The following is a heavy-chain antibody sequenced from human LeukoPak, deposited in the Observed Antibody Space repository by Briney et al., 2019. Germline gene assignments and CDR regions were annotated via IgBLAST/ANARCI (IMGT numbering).Heavy chain of an antibody. CDR1: SGSFKSRNYF. J-gene: IGHJ4*02. Sequence: SETLSLTCNVSSGSFKSRNYFWGWIRQPAGKGLEWIGRIYTSGSTNYNPSLKSRVTISVDTSKNQFSLKLSSVTAADTAVYYCARGPRDSRDFDYWGQGTLVTVSS. CDR3: ARGPRDSRDFDY. D-gene: IGHD3-22*01. CDR2: IYTSGST. V-gene: IGHV4-61*02.